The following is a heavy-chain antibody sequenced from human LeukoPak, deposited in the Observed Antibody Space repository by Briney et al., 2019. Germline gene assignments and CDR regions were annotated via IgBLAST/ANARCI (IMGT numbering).Heavy chain of an antibody. CDR3: AKGPYYDSSGYPSDAVDI. CDR1: GFTVSSNY. D-gene: IGHD3-22*01. CDR2: VSGSGGST. V-gene: IGHV3-23*01. J-gene: IGHJ3*02. Sequence: GGSLRLSCAASGFTVSSNYMSWVRQAPGKGLEWVSAVSGSGGSTYYADSVKGRFTISRDNSKNTLYLQMNSLRAEDTAVYYCAKGPYYDSSGYPSDAVDIWGQGTMVTVSS.